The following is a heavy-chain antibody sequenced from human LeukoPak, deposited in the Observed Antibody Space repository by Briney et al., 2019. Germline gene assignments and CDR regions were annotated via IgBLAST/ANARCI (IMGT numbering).Heavy chain of an antibody. V-gene: IGHV3-23*01. J-gene: IGHJ4*02. D-gene: IGHD5-12*01. Sequence: GGSLRLSCAASGFTLSSYAMSWVGQAPGKGLEWVSAISGSGGSTYYADSVKGRFTISRDNSKNTLYLQMNSLRAEDTAVYYCAKDRDIVATVNDYWGQGTLVTVSS. CDR1: GFTLSSYA. CDR2: ISGSGGST. CDR3: AKDRDIVATVNDY.